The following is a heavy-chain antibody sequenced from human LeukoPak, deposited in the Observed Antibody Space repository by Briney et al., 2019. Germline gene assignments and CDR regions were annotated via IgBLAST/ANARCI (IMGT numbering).Heavy chain of an antibody. J-gene: IGHJ5*02. D-gene: IGHD6-19*01. CDR2: IYHSGST. Sequence: AGGSLRLSCAASGFTFSSYAMSWVRQAPGKGLEWIGEIYHSGSTNYNPSLKSRVTISVDKSKNQFSLKLSSVTAADTAVYYCAREGLEPDIPMYSSGFNWFDPWGQGTLVTVSS. CDR3: AREGLEPDIPMYSSGFNWFDP. CDR1: GFTFSSYAM. V-gene: IGHV4-4*02.